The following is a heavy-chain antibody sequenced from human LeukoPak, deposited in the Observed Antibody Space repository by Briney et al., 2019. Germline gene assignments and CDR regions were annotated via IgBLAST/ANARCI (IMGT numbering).Heavy chain of an antibody. CDR3: ANRRATVTTTMGGTFDY. V-gene: IGHV3-23*01. J-gene: IGHJ4*02. CDR2: ISGSGGST. CDR1: GFTFSSYA. D-gene: IGHD4-17*01. Sequence: GGSLRLSCAASGFTFSSYAMSWVRQAPGKGLEWVSAISGSGGSTYYADSVKGRFTISRDNSKNTLYLQMNSLRAEDTAVYYCANRRATVTTTMGGTFDYWGQGTLVTVSS.